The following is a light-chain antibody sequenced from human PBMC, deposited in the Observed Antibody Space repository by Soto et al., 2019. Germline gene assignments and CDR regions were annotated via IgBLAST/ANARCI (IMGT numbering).Light chain of an antibody. CDR3: QQANSFPIT. Sequence: DIQMTQSPSSVSASVGDRVTITCRASQGISSWLAWYKQKPGKAPKLVIYAASSLLSGVPSRFRGSGSGTDFTLTISSLQPEDFATYYCQQANSFPITFGQGTRLEIK. J-gene: IGKJ5*01. CDR1: QGISSW. CDR2: AAS. V-gene: IGKV1D-12*01.